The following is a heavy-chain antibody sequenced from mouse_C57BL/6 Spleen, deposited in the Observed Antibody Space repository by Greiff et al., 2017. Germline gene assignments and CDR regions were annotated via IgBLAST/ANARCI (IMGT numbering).Heavy chain of an antibody. J-gene: IGHJ4*01. CDR1: GYTFTSYW. CDR3: ARRDDGGAMDY. D-gene: IGHD2-3*01. CDR2: IDPSDSYT. V-gene: IGHV1-69*01. Sequence: QVQLQQPGAELVMPGASVKLSCKASGYTFTSYWMHWVKQRPGQGLEWIGEIDPSDSYTNYNQKFKGKSTLTVDKSSSTAYMQLSSLTSEDSAVYYCARRDDGGAMDYWGQGTSVTVSS.